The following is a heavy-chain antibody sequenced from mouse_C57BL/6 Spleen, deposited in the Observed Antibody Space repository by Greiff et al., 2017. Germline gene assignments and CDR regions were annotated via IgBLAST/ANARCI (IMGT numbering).Heavy chain of an antibody. J-gene: IGHJ4*01. CDR1: GYTFTEYS. D-gene: IGHD2-5*01. Sequence: QVQLQQSGAELVKPGASVKLSCKASGYTFTEYSIHWVKQRSGQGLEWIGWFYPGSGSINYNEKFKDKATLTADKSSSTAYMELSRLTSEDSAVYFCERHEEYYSNRKGDMDYWGQGTTVTVSS. V-gene: IGHV1-62-2*01. CDR2: FYPGSGSI. CDR3: ERHEEYYSNRKGDMDY.